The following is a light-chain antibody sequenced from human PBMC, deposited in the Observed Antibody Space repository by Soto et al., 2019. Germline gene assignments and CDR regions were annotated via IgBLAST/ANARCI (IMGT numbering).Light chain of an antibody. Sequence: QSALTQPASVSGSPGQSITISCTGTSSDVGKYNFVSWYRQHPGKVPKLIIFEVTKRPSGVSNRFSGSRSGNTASLTISGLQAEDEADYYCCLSGGSSNYVVFGGGTKLTVL. CDR2: EVT. CDR1: SSDVGKYNF. V-gene: IGLV2-23*02. J-gene: IGLJ2*01. CDR3: CLSGGSSNYVV.